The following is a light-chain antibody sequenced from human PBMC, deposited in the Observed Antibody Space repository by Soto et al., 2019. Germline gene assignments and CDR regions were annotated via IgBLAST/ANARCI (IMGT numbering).Light chain of an antibody. V-gene: IGKV3-20*01. CDR3: QQYGSSPRT. J-gene: IGKJ1*01. CDR2: GTS. CDR1: QNVGSRY. Sequence: EIVLTQSPGTLSLSPGERATLSCRARQNVGSRYLAWYQQKPGQAPRLLIYGTSNRATGIPDRFSGSGSGTDFSLTISSLEPGDLAVYYCQQYGSSPRTFGQGTKVEIK.